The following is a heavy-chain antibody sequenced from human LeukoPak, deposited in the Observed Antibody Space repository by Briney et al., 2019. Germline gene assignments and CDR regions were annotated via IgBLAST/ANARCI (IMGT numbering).Heavy chain of an antibody. CDR2: MSYDGRNA. V-gene: IGHV3-30*04. D-gene: IGHD3-10*01. CDR1: GFSFSNYA. CDR3: ARDRGSGTPTYYFDY. J-gene: IGHJ4*02. Sequence: PGGSLRLSCAASGFSFSNYAMYWVRQAPGKGLEWVTVMSYDGRNAFYADSVKGRFTISRDNSKNTLYLQMVSLGAEDTAVYYCARDRGSGTPTYYFDYWGQGTLVTVSS.